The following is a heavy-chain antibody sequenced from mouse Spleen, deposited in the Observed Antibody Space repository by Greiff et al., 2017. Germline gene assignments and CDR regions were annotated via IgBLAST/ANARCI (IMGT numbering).Heavy chain of an antibody. CDR3: ARGTRYYGSSYWYFDV. CDR1: GFTFSSYA. D-gene: IGHD1-1*01. Sequence: EVKLVESGGGLVKLGGSLKLSCAASGFTFSSYAMSWVRQTPEKRLEWVATISSGGGNTYYPDSVKGRFTISRDNAKNTLYLQMSSLKSEDTAMYYCARGTRYYGSSYWYFDVWGAGTTVTVSS. V-gene: IGHV5-9*04. J-gene: IGHJ1*01. CDR2: ISSGGGNT.